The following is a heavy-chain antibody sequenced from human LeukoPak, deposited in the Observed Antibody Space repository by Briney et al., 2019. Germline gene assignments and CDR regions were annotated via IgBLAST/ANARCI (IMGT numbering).Heavy chain of an antibody. CDR2: VYYSGNT. CDR1: GGSIGSSSYY. J-gene: IGHJ5*02. V-gene: IGHV4-39*02. Sequence: PSETLSLTCTVSGGSIGSSSYYWGWIRQPPGEGLEWIGSVYYSGNTYYNPSLKSRVTISVDTSKNQFSLKVNSVTAADTAVYYCAREYGASYNWFDPWGQGTLVTVSS. CDR3: AREYGASYNWFDP. D-gene: IGHD4/OR15-4a*01.